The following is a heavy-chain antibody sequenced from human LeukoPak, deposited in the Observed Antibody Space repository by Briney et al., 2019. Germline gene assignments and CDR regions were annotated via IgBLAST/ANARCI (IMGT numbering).Heavy chain of an antibody. CDR3: AREMVATGGLDY. CDR2: IWYDGSNK. D-gene: IGHD5-12*01. J-gene: IGHJ4*02. CDR1: GFTFSSYA. Sequence: GGSLRLSCAASGFTFSSYAMHWVRQAPGKGLEWVAVIWYDGSNKYYADSVKGRFTISRDNSKNTLYLQMNSLRAEDTAVYYCAREMVATGGLDYWGQGTLVTVSS. V-gene: IGHV3-33*08.